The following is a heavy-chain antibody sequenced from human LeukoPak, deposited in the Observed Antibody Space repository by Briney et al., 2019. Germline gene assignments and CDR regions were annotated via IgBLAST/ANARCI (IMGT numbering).Heavy chain of an antibody. CDR1: GFTFSNAW. CDR2: IRSKAYGGTT. CDR3: YGMDV. J-gene: IGHJ6*02. V-gene: IGHV3-49*04. Sequence: GGSLRLSCAASGFTFSNAWMSWVRQAPGKGLEWVGFIRSKAYGGTTEYAASVKGRFTISRDDSKSIAYLQMNSLKTEDTAVYYCYGMDVWGQGTTVTVSS.